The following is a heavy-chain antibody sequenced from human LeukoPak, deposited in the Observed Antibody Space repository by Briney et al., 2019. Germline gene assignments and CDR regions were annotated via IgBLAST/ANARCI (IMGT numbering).Heavy chain of an antibody. CDR2: IYYSGST. D-gene: IGHD3-10*01. J-gene: IGHJ6*03. Sequence: SETLSLTCTVSGGSISSSSYYWGWIRQPPGKGLEWIGSIYYSGSTYYNPSLKSRVTISVDTSKNQFSLKLSSVTAADTAVCYSFGGDYYYYMDVSGKGTTVTVSS. CDR1: GGSISSSSYY. CDR3: FGGDYYYYMDV. V-gene: IGHV4-39*07.